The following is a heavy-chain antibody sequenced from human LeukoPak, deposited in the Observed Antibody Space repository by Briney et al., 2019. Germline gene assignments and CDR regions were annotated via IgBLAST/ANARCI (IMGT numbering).Heavy chain of an antibody. CDR1: GFTFSSYG. V-gene: IGHV3-30*02. CDR2: IRSDGINK. D-gene: IGHD2-2*01. J-gene: IGHJ5*02. CDR3: AKVYDNQLLFNWFDP. Sequence: GGSLRLSCAASGFTFSSYGMHWVRQAPGKGLEWVAFIRSDGINKYYADSVKGRFTISRDNSKNTLYLQMNSLRAEDTAVYYCAKVYDNQLLFNWFDPWGQGTLVTVSS.